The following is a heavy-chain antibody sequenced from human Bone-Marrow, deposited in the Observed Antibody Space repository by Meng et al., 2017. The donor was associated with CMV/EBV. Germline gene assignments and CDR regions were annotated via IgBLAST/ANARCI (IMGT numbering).Heavy chain of an antibody. CDR1: GFNFDDSA. CDR2: ISWDGDDT. Sequence: GESRKMSWAASGFNFDDSAMHWVRQAPGRSLEWVSLISWDGDDTYYAGSVKGRFTISRDNTKDSLFLQMSSLRPEDTALYFCAKDRHYDTRGFYSFSCDSWGQGTLVTVSS. CDR3: AKDRHYDTRGFYSFSCDS. D-gene: IGHD3-22*01. V-gene: IGHV3-43D*03. J-gene: IGHJ4*02.